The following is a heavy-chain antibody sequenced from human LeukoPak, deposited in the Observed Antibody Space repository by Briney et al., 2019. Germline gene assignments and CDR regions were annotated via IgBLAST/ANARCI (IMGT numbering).Heavy chain of an antibody. CDR2: IKRKTEGGTT. V-gene: IGHV3-15*01. J-gene: IGHJ4*02. D-gene: IGHD3-16*01. CDR3: TTDSDIMITFGGSRPVDY. Sequence: GGSLRLSCAAFGVPFSKVGMSWVGQATRQGREWGGRIKRKTEGGTTDYAAPVKGRFTISRDDSKNTLYLRMNSLKTEDTAVYYCTTDSDIMITFGGSRPVDYWGQGTLVTVSS. CDR1: GVPFSKVG.